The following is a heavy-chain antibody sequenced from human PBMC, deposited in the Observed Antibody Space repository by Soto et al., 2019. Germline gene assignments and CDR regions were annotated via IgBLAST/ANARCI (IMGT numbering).Heavy chain of an antibody. D-gene: IGHD2-2*02. CDR1: GYTFTKYC. CDR3: SRARYCTSPSCYNHYYYGMDI. Sequence: QEQLVQSGGEVKKPGASVRVSCKASGYTFTKYCITWVRQAPGQGLEWMGWIGVYNGKTKYARKLQGRVIMTADTSASTAYMELRSLRSDDNAVYYCSRARYCTSPSCYNHYYYGMDICGQGTTVSVSS. J-gene: IGHJ6*02. CDR2: IGVYNGKT. V-gene: IGHV1-18*04.